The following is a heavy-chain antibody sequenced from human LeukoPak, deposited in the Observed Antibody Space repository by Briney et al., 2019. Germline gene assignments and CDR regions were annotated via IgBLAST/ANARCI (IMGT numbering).Heavy chain of an antibody. V-gene: IGHV3-15*01. CDR3: TTVEAQYDILTGYYTYYFDY. CDR1: GFTFSNAW. D-gene: IGHD3-9*01. CDR2: IKSKTDGGTT. J-gene: IGHJ4*02. Sequence: GGSLRLSCAASGFTFSNAWMSWVRQAPGKGLEWVGRIKSKTDGGTTDYAAPVKGRFTISRDDSKNTLYLQMNSLKTEDTAVYYCTTVEAQYDILTGYYTYYFDYWGQGTLVTVSS.